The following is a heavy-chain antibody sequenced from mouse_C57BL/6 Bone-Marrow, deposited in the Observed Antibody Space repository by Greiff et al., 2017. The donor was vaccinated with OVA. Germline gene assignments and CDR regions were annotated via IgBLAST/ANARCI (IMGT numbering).Heavy chain of an antibody. CDR1: GYTFTDYE. D-gene: IGHD2-5*01. CDR2: IDPETGGT. J-gene: IGHJ4*01. V-gene: IGHV1-15*01. CDR3: TRGYSNYYAMDY. Sequence: VQLQQSGAELVRPGASVTLSCKASGYTFTDYEMHWVKQTPVHGLEWIGAIDPETGGTAYNQKFKGKAILTADKSSSIAYMELRSLTSEDSAVYYCTRGYSNYYAMDYWGQGTSVTVSA.